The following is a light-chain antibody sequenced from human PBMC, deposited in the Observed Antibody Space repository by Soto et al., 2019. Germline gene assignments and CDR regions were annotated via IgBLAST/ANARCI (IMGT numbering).Light chain of an antibody. J-gene: IGKJ1*01. CDR1: QSVSSSY. CDR3: QQYGCSPRT. V-gene: IGKV3-20*01. Sequence: EIVLTQSPGTLSLSPGERATLSCRASQSVSSSYLAWYQQKPGQAPRLLIYGASSRATGITDRLSGSGSGTALTLTIRRLEPEDFAVYYCQQYGCSPRTFGQGTKLEIK. CDR2: GAS.